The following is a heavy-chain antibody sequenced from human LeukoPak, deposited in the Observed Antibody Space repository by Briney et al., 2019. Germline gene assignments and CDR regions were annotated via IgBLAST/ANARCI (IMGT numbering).Heavy chain of an antibody. CDR1: GFTFSAYP. D-gene: IGHD3-16*01. J-gene: IGHJ4*02. V-gene: IGHV3-64*01. CDR2: ISSNGSTT. Sequence: GGSLRLSCAASGFTFSAYPMHWVRQAPGKGLEYVSAISSNGSTTFYANSVKGRFTITRDNSKNTLHLQMGSLRAEDMAVYYCASGDYGFDFWGQGTLVTVSS. CDR3: ASGDYGFDF.